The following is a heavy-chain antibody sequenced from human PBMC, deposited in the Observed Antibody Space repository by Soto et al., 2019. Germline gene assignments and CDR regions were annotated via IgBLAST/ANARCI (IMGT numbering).Heavy chain of an antibody. Sequence: ASVKVSCKASGYTFSSFYMHWVRQAPGQGLEWMGIINPSGGSTSYAQKFQGRVTMTRDTSTSAVYMELSSLRSEDTTVYYCARDRGGQLVLNAFDIWGQGTVVTVSS. D-gene: IGHD6-13*01. CDR1: GYTFSSFY. CDR3: ARDRGGQLVLNAFDI. CDR2: INPSGGST. J-gene: IGHJ3*02. V-gene: IGHV1-46*01.